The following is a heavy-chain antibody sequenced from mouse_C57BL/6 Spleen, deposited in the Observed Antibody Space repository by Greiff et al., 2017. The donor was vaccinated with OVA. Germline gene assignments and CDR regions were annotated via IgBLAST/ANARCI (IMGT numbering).Heavy chain of an antibody. J-gene: IGHJ4*01. CDR1: GFTFSDYG. CDR3: ARNGYYWGAMDY. Sequence: EVMLVESGGGLVKPGGSLKLSCAASGFTFSDYGMHWVRQAPEKGLEWVAYISSGSSTIYYADTVKGRFTISRDNAKNTLFLQMTSLRSEDTAMYYCARNGYYWGAMDYWGQGTSVTVSS. V-gene: IGHV5-17*01. CDR2: ISSGSSTI. D-gene: IGHD2-3*01.